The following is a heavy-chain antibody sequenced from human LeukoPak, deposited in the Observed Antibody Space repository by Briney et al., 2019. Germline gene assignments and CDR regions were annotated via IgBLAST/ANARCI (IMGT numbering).Heavy chain of an antibody. V-gene: IGHV1-69*13. CDR3: ARGIRGVISDAFDI. Sequence: SVKVSCKASGGTFSSCAISWVRQAPGQGLEWMGGIIPIFGTANYAQKFQGRVTITADESTSTAYMELSSLRSEDTAVYYCARGIRGVISDAFDIWGQGTMVTVSS. CDR1: GGTFSSCA. CDR2: IIPIFGTA. J-gene: IGHJ3*02. D-gene: IGHD3-10*01.